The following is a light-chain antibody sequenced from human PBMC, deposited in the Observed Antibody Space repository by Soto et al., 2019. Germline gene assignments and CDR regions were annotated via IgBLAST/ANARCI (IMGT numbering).Light chain of an antibody. Sequence: DIQMTQSPSTLSASVGDRVTITCRASQNVIRLLSWYRQKPGKAPKLLIYDAYSLEGGVPSRFSGSGSGTEFTLTISSLQPDDFATSYCQQYNSYPYTFGQGTKLEIK. V-gene: IGKV1-5*01. CDR3: QQYNSYPYT. CDR1: QNVIRL. J-gene: IGKJ2*01. CDR2: DAY.